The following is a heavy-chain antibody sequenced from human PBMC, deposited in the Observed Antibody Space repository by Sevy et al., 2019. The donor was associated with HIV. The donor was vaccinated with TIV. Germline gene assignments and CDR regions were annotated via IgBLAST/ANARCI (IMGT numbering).Heavy chain of an antibody. V-gene: IGHV4-31*03. D-gene: IGHD3-3*01. CDR3: ARERYDFWSGYGSDSIEARANWFDP. J-gene: IGHJ5*02. CDR1: GGSISSGGYY. CDR2: IYYSGST. Sequence: SETLSLTCTVSGGSISSGGYYWSWIRQHPGKGLEWIGYIYYSGSTYYNPSLKSRVTISVDTSKNQFSLKLSSVTAADTAVYYCARERYDFWSGYGSDSIEARANWFDPWGQGTLVTVSS.